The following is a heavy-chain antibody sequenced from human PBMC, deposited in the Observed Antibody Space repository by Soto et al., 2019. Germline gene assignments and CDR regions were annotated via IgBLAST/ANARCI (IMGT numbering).Heavy chain of an antibody. CDR1: GASFSGYY. V-gene: IGHV4-34*01. J-gene: IGHJ6*02. CDR3: ARLLRAAWFEGHYGVDV. D-gene: IGHD3-10*01. CDR2: INHSGIT. Sequence: SETLSLTGAVYGASFSGYYLSWIRQPPGKGLEWIGEINHSGITNYTASLTSRVTISVDTSKNQFSLKLSSVTAADTAVYYCARLLRAAWFEGHYGVDVWGQGTPVTVSS.